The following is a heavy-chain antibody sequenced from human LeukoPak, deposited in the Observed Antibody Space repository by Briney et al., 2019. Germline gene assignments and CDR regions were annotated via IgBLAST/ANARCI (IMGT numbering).Heavy chain of an antibody. D-gene: IGHD5-12*01. CDR1: GGSISSYY. Sequence: PSETLSLTCTVSGGSISSYYWSWIRQPPGKGLEWIGYIYYSGSTNYNPSLKSRDTISVDTSKNQLSQKLITVTAADTAVYYCARGATMWRGYYYGMDVWGQGTTVTVSS. J-gene: IGHJ6*02. CDR2: IYYSGST. CDR3: ARGATMWRGYYYGMDV. V-gene: IGHV4-59*01.